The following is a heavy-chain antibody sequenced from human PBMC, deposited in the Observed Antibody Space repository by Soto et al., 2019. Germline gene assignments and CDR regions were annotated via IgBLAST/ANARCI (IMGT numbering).Heavy chain of an antibody. CDR1: GGSISSGGYY. Sequence: QVQLQESGPGLVKPSQTLSLTCTVSGGSISSGGYYWSWIRQHPGKGLEWIGDIYYSGSTYYNPSLKSRVTISVDTSKNQFYLKLSSVTAADTAVYYCARRHYDSSRYSLAAFDIWGQGTMVTVSS. CDR2: IYYSGST. J-gene: IGHJ3*02. D-gene: IGHD3-22*01. V-gene: IGHV4-31*03. CDR3: ARRHYDSSRYSLAAFDI.